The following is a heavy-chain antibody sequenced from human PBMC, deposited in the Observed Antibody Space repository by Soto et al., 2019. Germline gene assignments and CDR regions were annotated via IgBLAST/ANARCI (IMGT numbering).Heavy chain of an antibody. Sequence: SGPTLVNPTQALTLTCTISGFSLSTDGMCVSWIRQPPGKALEWLARIDWNDDKYYSTSLKTRLTISKDTSKNQAVLTMTKLDPADTATYYCARVWWFGEKEYFENWGQGTLVTVSS. CDR3: ARVWWFGEKEYFEN. J-gene: IGHJ1*01. CDR2: IDWNDDK. D-gene: IGHD3-10*01. V-gene: IGHV2-70*11. CDR1: GFSLSTDGMC.